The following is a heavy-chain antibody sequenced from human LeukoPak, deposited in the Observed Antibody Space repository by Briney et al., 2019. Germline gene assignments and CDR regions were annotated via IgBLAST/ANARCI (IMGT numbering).Heavy chain of an antibody. Sequence: GGSLRLSCAASVFTFSRYSVNWVRQAPGKGLEWVSSIDSSSRYIYYADSVKGRFTISRDNAKNSLHLQMNSLRAEDTAVYYCARASLYCGSTSCYYDYWGQGTLVTVSS. J-gene: IGHJ4*02. CDR2: IDSSSRYI. CDR1: VFTFSRYS. V-gene: IGHV3-21*01. CDR3: ARASLYCGSTSCYYDY. D-gene: IGHD2-2*01.